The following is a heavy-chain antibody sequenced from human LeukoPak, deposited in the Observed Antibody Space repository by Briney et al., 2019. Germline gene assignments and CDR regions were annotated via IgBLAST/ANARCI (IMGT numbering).Heavy chain of an antibody. D-gene: IGHD5-24*01. J-gene: IGHJ6*02. V-gene: IGHV4-31*03. CDR1: GGSISSGGYY. Sequence: PPQTLSLTCTVSGGSISSGGYYWRWIRQHPGKGLEWIGYIYYSGSTYYNPSLKSRVTISVDTSKNQFSLKLSSVTAADTAVYYCARDLLERANGDYGMDVWGQGTTVTVSS. CDR2: IYYSGST. CDR3: ARDLLERANGDYGMDV.